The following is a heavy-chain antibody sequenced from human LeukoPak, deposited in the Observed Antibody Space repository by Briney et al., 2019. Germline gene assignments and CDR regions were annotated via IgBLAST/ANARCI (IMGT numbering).Heavy chain of an antibody. CDR1: GYTFSGHY. J-gene: IGHJ6*03. CDR3: ARGHYDDPHLYYMDV. Sequence: ASVKVSCKASGYTFSGHYTHWVRQAPGQGLEWMGWITPNTGDTNYAQNFQGRVTMTRDPSLSTAYMELNRLRYDDTAVYYCARGHYDDPHLYYMDVWGKGTTVTVSS. D-gene: IGHD4-17*01. CDR2: ITPNTGDT. V-gene: IGHV1-2*02.